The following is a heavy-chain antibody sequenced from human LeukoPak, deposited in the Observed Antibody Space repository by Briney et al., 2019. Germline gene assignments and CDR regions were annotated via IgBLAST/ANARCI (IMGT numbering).Heavy chain of an antibody. CDR2: ISSSSSYI. V-gene: IGHV3-21*01. CDR1: GFTFSIYS. Sequence: GGSLRLSCAASGFTFSIYSMNWVRQAPGKGLEWVSSISSSSSYIYYADSVKGRFTISRDNAKNSLYLQMNSLRAEDTAVYYCARDGQLPDAFDIWGQGTMVTVSS. D-gene: IGHD1-26*01. J-gene: IGHJ3*02. CDR3: ARDGQLPDAFDI.